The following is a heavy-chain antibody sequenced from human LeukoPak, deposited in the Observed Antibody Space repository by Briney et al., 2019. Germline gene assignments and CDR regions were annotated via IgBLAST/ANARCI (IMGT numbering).Heavy chain of an antibody. Sequence: GASVKVSCKASGYTFTSYGISWVRRAPGQGLEWMGWISAYNGNTNYAQKLQGRVTMTTDTSTSTAYMELRSLSSDDTEVYYCARYLRSGWISSTFYWFDPWGKGTLVTVSS. CDR1: GYTFTSYG. D-gene: IGHD6-19*01. V-gene: IGHV1-18*01. J-gene: IGHJ5*02. CDR2: ISAYNGNT. CDR3: ARYLRSGWISSTFYWFDP.